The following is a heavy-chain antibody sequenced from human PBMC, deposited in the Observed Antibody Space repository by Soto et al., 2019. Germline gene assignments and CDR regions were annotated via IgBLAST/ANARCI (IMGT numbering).Heavy chain of an antibody. CDR1: GFTFNTNA. Sequence: GGSLRLSCAASGFTFNTNAMSWVRQAPGKGLEWVSSISGTGSRTYYADSVKGRFTIARDNSKNTVSLQMNNLRAEDTGLYYCTKDTGYLSMDAWGQGTTVTVSS. J-gene: IGHJ6*02. CDR3: TKDTGYLSMDA. D-gene: IGHD6-25*01. V-gene: IGHV3-23*01. CDR2: ISGTGSRT.